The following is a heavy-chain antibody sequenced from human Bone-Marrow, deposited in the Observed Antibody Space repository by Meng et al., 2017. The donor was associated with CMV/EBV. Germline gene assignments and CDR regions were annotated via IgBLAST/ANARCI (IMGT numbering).Heavy chain of an antibody. J-gene: IGHJ6*02. V-gene: IGHV3-21*01. D-gene: IGHD6-19*01. CDR2: ISSSSSYI. Sequence: GESLKISCAASGFTFSSYEMNWVRQAPGKGLEWVSSISSSSSYIYYADSVKGRFTISRDNSKNTLYLQMNSLRAEDTAVYYCAKGLYSSGWYGGYYYYYVMDVWGQGTTVTVSS. CDR3: AKGLYSSGWYGGYYYYYVMDV. CDR1: GFTFSSYE.